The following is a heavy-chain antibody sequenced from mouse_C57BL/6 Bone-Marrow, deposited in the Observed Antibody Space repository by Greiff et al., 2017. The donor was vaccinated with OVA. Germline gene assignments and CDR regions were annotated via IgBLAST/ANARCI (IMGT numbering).Heavy chain of an antibody. D-gene: IGHD4-1*01. CDR2: IDPSDSYT. V-gene: IGHV1-50*01. J-gene: IGHJ2*01. Sequence: QVQLQQPGAELVKPGASVKLSCKASGYTFTSYWMQWVKQRPGQGLEWIGEIDPSDSYTNYNQKFKGKATLTVDTSSSTAYMQLSSLTSEDSAVYYCERQGLVPYYFDYWGQGTTLTVSS. CDR3: ERQGLVPYYFDY. CDR1: GYTFTSYW.